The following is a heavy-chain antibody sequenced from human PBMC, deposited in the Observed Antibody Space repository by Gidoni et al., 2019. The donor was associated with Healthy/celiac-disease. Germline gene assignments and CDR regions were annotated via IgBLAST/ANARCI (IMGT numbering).Heavy chain of an antibody. Sequence: EVQLLESGGGLVQPGGSLRLSCAASGCTFSSYAMGWVRQAPGKGREGGSAISGSGGSTYYADSVKGRFTISRDNSKNTLYLQMNSLRAEDTAVYYCAKDLPSGTTGTTSGYWGQGTLVTVSS. CDR2: ISGSGGST. J-gene: IGHJ4*02. CDR3: AKDLPSGTTGTTSGY. D-gene: IGHD1-1*01. CDR1: GCTFSSYA. V-gene: IGHV3-23*01.